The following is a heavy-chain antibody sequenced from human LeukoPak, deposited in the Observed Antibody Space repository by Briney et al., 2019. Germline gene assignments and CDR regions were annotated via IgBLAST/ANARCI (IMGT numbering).Heavy chain of an antibody. V-gene: IGHV4-34*01. CDR1: GGSFSGYY. CDR2: INHSGST. D-gene: IGHD4-23*01. Sequence: PSETLSLTRAVYGGSFSGYYWSWIRQPPGKGLEWIGEINHSGSTNYNPSLKSRVTISVDTSKNQFSLKLSSVTAADTAVYYCARGYGGKRRKWFDPWGQGTLVTVSS. J-gene: IGHJ5*02. CDR3: ARGYGGKRRKWFDP.